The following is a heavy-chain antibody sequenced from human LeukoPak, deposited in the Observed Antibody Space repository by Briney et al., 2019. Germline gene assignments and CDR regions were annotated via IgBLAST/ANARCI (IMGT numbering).Heavy chain of an antibody. CDR3: ARVGFLEWYYYFDY. V-gene: IGHV3-72*01. Sequence: GGSLRLSCAASGFTFSDHYMDWVRQAPGKGLEWVGRTRNKANSYTTEYAASVKGRFTISRDDSKNSLYLQMNSLKTEDTAVYYCARVGFLEWYYYFDYWGQGTLVAVSS. CDR1: GFTFSDHY. D-gene: IGHD3-3*01. J-gene: IGHJ4*02. CDR2: TRNKANSYTT.